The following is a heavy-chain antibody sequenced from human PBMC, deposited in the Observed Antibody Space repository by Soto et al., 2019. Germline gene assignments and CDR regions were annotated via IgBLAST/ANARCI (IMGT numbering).Heavy chain of an antibody. J-gene: IGHJ6*02. CDR1: GFTFSSYG. Sequence: GGSLRLSCAASGFTFSSYGMHWVRQAPGKGLEWVAVIWYDGSNKYYADSVKGRFTISRDNSKNTLYLQMNSLRAEDTAVYYCAREVASAYYYYYYGMDVWGQEATVTVSS. CDR3: AREVASAYYYYYYGMDV. D-gene: IGHD2-15*01. V-gene: IGHV3-33*01. CDR2: IWYDGSNK.